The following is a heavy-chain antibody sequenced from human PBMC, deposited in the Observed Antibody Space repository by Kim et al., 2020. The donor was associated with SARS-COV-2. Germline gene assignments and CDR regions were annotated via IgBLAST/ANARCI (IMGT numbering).Heavy chain of an antibody. CDR3: ARGGVQKTGDYYYGMDV. CDR1: GGSFSGYY. J-gene: IGHJ6*01. D-gene: IGHD1-1*01. Sequence: SETLSLTCAVYGGSFSGYYWSWIRQHPGKGLEWIGEINHSGSTNYNPSLKSRVTISVDTSKNQFSLKLSSVTAADTAVHYCARGGVQKTGDYYYGMDVLG. CDR2: INHSGST. V-gene: IGHV4-34*01.